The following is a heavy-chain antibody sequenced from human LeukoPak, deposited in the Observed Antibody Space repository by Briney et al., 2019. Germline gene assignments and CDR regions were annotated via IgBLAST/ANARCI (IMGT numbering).Heavy chain of an antibody. CDR3: ARGGAVVAANPFDY. D-gene: IGHD2-15*01. CDR2: IIPIFGTA. Sequence: SVKVSCKASGGTFSSYAISWVRQAPGQGLEWMGGIIPIFGTANYAQKFQGRVTITADESTSTAYMELSSLRSEDTAVYYCARGGAVVAANPFDYWGQGILVTVSS. V-gene: IGHV1-69*13. CDR1: GGTFSSYA. J-gene: IGHJ4*02.